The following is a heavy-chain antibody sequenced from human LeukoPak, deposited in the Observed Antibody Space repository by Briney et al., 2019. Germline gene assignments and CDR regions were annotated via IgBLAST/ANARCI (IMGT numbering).Heavy chain of an antibody. CDR3: AKDLDVWGSYRPGDY. CDR2: ISYDGSNK. D-gene: IGHD3-16*02. CDR1: GFTFGDYA. V-gene: IGHV3-30*04. Sequence: GGSLRLSCTTSGFTFGDYAMSWFRQAPGKGLEWVAVISYDGSNKYYADSVKGRFTISRDNSKNTLYLQMNSLRAEDTAVYYCAKDLDVWGSYRPGDYWGQGTLVTVSS. J-gene: IGHJ4*02.